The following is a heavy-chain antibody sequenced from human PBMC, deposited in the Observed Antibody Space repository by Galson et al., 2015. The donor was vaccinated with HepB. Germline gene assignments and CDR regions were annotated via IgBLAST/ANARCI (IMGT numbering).Heavy chain of an antibody. J-gene: IGHJ4*02. CDR3: TRPGGLPGNGFDY. Sequence: QSGAEVKEPGDSLKISCKGSGYSFTNYWIAWVRQMPGKGLEWMGIIYPGDSDTRYSPSFQGQVTISADKSISTAYLQWSSLKASDTAMYYCTRPGGLPGNGFDYWGQGTLVTVSS. CDR2: IYPGDSDT. D-gene: IGHD1-1*01. CDR1: GYSFTNYW. V-gene: IGHV5-51*01.